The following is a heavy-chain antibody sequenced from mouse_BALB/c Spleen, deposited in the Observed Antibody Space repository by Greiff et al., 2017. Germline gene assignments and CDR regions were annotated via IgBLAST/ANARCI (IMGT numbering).Heavy chain of an antibody. CDR3: ARFYYGSNAMDY. J-gene: IGHJ4*01. Sequence: EVQLQQSGPGLVKPSQSLSLTCTVTGYSITSDYAWNWIRQFPGNKLEWMGYISYSGSTSYNPSLKSRISITRDTSKNQFFLQLNSVTTEDTATYYCARFYYGSNAMDYWGQGTSVTVSS. V-gene: IGHV3-2*02. CDR1: GYSITSDYA. D-gene: IGHD1-1*01. CDR2: ISYSGST.